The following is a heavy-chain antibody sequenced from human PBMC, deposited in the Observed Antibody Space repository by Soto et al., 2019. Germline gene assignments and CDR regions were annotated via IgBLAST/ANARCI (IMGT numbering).Heavy chain of an antibody. V-gene: IGHV3-23*01. CDR1: GFTFSSYA. D-gene: IGHD3-10*01. CDR3: ANSRNGERITMVRGVMHPDAFDI. J-gene: IGHJ3*02. Sequence: PGGSLRLSCAASGFTFSSYAMSWVRQAPGKGLEWVSAISGSGGSTYYADSVKGRFTISRDNSKNTLYLQMNSLRAEDTAVYYCANSRNGERITMVRGVMHPDAFDIWGQGTMVTVSS. CDR2: ISGSGGST.